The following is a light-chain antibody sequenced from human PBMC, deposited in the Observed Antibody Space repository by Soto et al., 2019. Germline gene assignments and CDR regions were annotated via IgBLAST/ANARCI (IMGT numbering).Light chain of an antibody. J-gene: IGKJ1*01. CDR2: LGS. CDR1: QSLLHSNGYNY. CDR3: MQALQTPGT. V-gene: IGKV2-28*01. Sequence: DIVMTQSPLSLPVTPGEPASISCRSSQSLLHSNGYNYLDWYLQNPGQSPQLLIYLGSNRASGVPDRFSGSGSGTDFTLKISRVEAEDVGVYYCMQALQTPGTVGQGTKVEIK.